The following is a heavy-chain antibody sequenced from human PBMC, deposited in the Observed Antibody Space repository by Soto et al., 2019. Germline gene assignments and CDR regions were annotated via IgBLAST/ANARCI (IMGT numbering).Heavy chain of an antibody. D-gene: IGHD2-15*01. J-gene: IGHJ5*02. V-gene: IGHV1-69*02. Sequence: ASVKVSCKASGGTFSSYTISWVRQAPGQGLEWMGRIIPILGIANYAQKFQGRVTITADKSTSTAYMELSSLRSEDTAVYYCARGLGPSVLGYCSGGSCYSSIWFDPWGQGTLVTVSS. CDR1: GGTFSSYT. CDR3: ARGLGPSVLGYCSGGSCYSSIWFDP. CDR2: IIPILGIA.